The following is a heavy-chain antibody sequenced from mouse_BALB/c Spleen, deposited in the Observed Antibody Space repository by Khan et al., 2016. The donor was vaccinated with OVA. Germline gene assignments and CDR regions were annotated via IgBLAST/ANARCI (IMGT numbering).Heavy chain of an antibody. Sequence: EVELVESGGDLVKPGGSLKLSCAASGFTFSTYGMSWVRQTPDKRLEWVATISSGGSYTYYPDSVKGRFTISRDNAKNTLNLQMRSLKSADTAMYYGTRLAYYYNSEGFAYWGQGTLVTVSA. CDR1: GFTFSTYG. D-gene: IGHD1-1*01. V-gene: IGHV5-6*01. CDR3: TRLAYYYNSEGFAY. J-gene: IGHJ3*01. CDR2: ISSGGSYT.